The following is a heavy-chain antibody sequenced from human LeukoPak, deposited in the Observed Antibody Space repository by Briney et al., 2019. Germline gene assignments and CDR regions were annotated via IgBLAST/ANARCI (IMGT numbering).Heavy chain of an antibody. V-gene: IGHV3-48*03. CDR3: VREIEASTSWSHGGSWLDS. Sequence: HPGGSLRLSFAASGFPFSNFERNWVRQAPGRGLEWVSFFSRISNIINYNECVKGRFIVSRDNAKNSVYLQMNSLRAGDTAVYYCVREIEASTSWSHGGSWLDSWGQGTLVTVSS. D-gene: IGHD1-26*01. J-gene: IGHJ5*01. CDR2: FSRISNII. CDR1: GFPFSNFE.